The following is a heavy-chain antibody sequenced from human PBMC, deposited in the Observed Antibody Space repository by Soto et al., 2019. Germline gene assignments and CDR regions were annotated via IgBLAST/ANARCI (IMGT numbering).Heavy chain of an antibody. CDR3: ASDLHDWFDP. V-gene: IGHV1-18*03. CDR2: ISAYNGNT. CDR1: GYTFTSYG. Sequence: GASVKVSCKASGYTFTSYGISWVRQAPGQGLEWMGWISAYNGNTNYAQKLQGRVTMTTDTSTSTAYMELRSLRSDDIFVYYCASDLHDWFDPWAQGTLVTVSS. J-gene: IGHJ5*02.